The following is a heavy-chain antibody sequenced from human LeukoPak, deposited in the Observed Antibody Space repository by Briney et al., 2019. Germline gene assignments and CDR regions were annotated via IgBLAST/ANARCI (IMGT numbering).Heavy chain of an antibody. J-gene: IGHJ3*02. CDR2: ISYDKSNK. D-gene: IGHD6-19*01. CDR1: GFTFSSYG. Sequence: PGGSLRLSCAASGFTFSSYGMHWVRQAPGKGLEWVALISYDKSNKYYVDSVKGRFTISRDNPKNTLFVQMNSLRTEDTAVYYCARSGVQWQWLLTYDAFDIWGQGTMVTVSS. CDR3: ARSGVQWQWLLTYDAFDI. V-gene: IGHV3-30*03.